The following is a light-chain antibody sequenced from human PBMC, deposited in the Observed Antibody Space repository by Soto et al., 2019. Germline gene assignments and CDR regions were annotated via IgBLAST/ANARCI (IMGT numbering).Light chain of an antibody. J-gene: IGKJ5*01. CDR1: QGVSSY. CDR2: DAS. V-gene: IGKV3-11*01. CDR3: QQRSNWPIT. Sequence: EIVLTQSPATLSLSPGERATLSCRASQGVSSYLAWYQQKPGQAPRLLIYDASNRATGIPARFSGGGSGTDFTLTISSLEPEDFAVYYCQQRSNWPITFGQGTRLEIK.